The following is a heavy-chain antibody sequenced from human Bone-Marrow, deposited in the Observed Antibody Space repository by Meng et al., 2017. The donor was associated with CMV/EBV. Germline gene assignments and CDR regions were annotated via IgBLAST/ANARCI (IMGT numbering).Heavy chain of an antibody. D-gene: IGHD2-15*01. CDR1: GFNFNTYW. J-gene: IGHJ4*02. Sequence: GESLKISCAASGFNFNTYWMSWVRQAPGKGLEWVASIKEDGSEKYYVDSVKGRFTISRDNAKHSLYLQMNSLRVDDTAVYHCATRAASDYWGEGMLVTVSS. CDR3: ATRAASDY. V-gene: IGHV3-7*01. CDR2: IKEDGSEK.